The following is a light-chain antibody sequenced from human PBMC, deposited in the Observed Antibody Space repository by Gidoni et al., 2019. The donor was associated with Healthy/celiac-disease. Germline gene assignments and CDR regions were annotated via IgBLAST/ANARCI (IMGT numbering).Light chain of an antibody. J-gene: IGKJ5*01. V-gene: IGKV1-9*01. CDR1: QGISSY. CDR2: AAS. Sequence: DIQLTQSPSFLSASVGDRVTITCRASQGISSYLAWYQQKPGKAPKLLIYAASTLQSGVPSRFSGSGSGTEFTLTISSLQPEDFATYYCQQLNSYPFFXXXTRLEIK. CDR3: QQLNSYPF.